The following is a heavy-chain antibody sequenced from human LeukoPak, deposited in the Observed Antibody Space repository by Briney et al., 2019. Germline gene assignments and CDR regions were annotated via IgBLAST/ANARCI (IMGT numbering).Heavy chain of an antibody. V-gene: IGHV3-23*01. CDR3: ARDHSSSGADFDY. CDR2: ISGSGGST. Sequence: GGSLRLSCEASGFPFSSYAMNWVRQAPGKGLEWVSTISGSGGSTYYADSVKGRFTISGDKSKNTVYLQMNSLRADDTAVYYCARDHSSSGADFDYWGQGTLVTVSS. D-gene: IGHD6-13*01. J-gene: IGHJ4*02. CDR1: GFPFSSYA.